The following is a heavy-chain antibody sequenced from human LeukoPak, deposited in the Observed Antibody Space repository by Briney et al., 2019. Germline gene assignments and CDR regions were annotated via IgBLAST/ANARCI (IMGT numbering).Heavy chain of an antibody. V-gene: IGHV3-30*04. CDR3: AKDRVAAAGTFLDY. Sequence: GGSLRLSCAASGFTFSSYVMHWVRQAPGKGLEWVAIISYDGSNEYYADSVKGRFTISRDNSKNTLYLQMNSLRAEDTAVYYCAKDRVAAAGTFLDYWGQGTLVTVSS. D-gene: IGHD6-13*01. J-gene: IGHJ4*02. CDR1: GFTFSSYV. CDR2: ISYDGSNE.